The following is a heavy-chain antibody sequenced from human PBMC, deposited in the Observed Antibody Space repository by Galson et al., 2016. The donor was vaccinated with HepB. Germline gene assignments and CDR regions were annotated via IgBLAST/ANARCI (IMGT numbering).Heavy chain of an antibody. CDR3: AKGDDFWSGYYGGL. D-gene: IGHD3-3*01. CDR2: ISGTGGTT. V-gene: IGHV3-23*01. J-gene: IGHJ4*02. Sequence: WVSGISGTGGTTYYADSVKGRFTISRDNSKNTLCLRMNSLRAEDTAVYYCAKGDDFWSGYYGGLWGQGTLVTVSS.